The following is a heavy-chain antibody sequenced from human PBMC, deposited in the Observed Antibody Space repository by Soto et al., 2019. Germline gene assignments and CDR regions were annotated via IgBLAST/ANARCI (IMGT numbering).Heavy chain of an antibody. J-gene: IGHJ3*02. D-gene: IGHD5-12*01. Sequence: SVKVSCKASGGTCSSYAISWVRQAPGQGLEWMGGIIPIFGTANYAQKFQGRVTITADESTSTAYMELSSLRSEDTAVYYCARDQRARSDGYPDPDAFDIWGQGTMVTVSS. CDR1: GGTCSSYA. V-gene: IGHV1-69*13. CDR3: ARDQRARSDGYPDPDAFDI. CDR2: IIPIFGTA.